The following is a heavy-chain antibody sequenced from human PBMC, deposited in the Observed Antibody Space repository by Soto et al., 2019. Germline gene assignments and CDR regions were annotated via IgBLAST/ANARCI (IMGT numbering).Heavy chain of an antibody. CDR2: IIPIFGTA. CDR1: GGTFISYA. Sequence: SEKVSFRASGGTFISYAISWVRQAPGQGLEWMGGIIPIFGTANYAQKFQGRVTITADESTSTAYMELSSLRSEDTAVYYCARAARSTMVRAYSHWGQGTLVTVSS. CDR3: ARAARSTMVRAYSH. J-gene: IGHJ1*01. V-gene: IGHV1-69*13. D-gene: IGHD3-10*01.